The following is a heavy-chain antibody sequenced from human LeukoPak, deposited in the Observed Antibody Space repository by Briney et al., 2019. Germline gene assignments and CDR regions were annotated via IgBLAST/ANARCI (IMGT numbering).Heavy chain of an antibody. CDR3: ARDLRQEWQPNRYGMDV. CDR2: IYYSGST. J-gene: IGHJ6*02. Sequence: SETLSLTCSVSGVSINYYYWTWIRQPPGKGLEWIGYIYYSGSTIYNPSLKSRVTILVDMSKNQFSLKLSSVTAADTAVYYCARDLRQEWQPNRYGMDVWGQGTTVTVSS. D-gene: IGHD3-3*01. CDR1: GVSINYYY. V-gene: IGHV4-59*01.